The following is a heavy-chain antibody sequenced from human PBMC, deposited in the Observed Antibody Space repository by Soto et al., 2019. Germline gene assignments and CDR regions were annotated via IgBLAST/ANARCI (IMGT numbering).Heavy chain of an antibody. Sequence: EVQLVESGGGVLRPGGSLRLSCAASGFIFDDYGMSWARQAPGKGLEWVSGVNWNGGSTGYADSVKGRFTISRDNAKNFLFLQMNSLRVEDTAFYYCVRGASLNFDHWGQGTLVTVSS. D-gene: IGHD1-26*01. CDR3: VRGASLNFDH. J-gene: IGHJ4*02. V-gene: IGHV3-20*04. CDR2: VNWNGGST. CDR1: GFIFDDYG.